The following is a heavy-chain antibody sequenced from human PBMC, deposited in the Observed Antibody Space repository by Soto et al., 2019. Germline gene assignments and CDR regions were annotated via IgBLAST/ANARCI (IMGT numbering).Heavy chain of an antibody. CDR3: AILRLMSGQYYYYYGVDV. V-gene: IGHV1-24*01. D-gene: IGHD1-26*01. J-gene: IGHJ6*02. Sequence: ASVKVSCKVSGYTLTELSIHWVRQAPGEGLEWMGGFDPEDGETIYAQQFQGRVTMTEDTSTDTAYMELSSLRSEDTAVYYCAILRLMSGQYYYYYGVDVWGQGTTVTVSS. CDR1: GYTLTELS. CDR2: FDPEDGET.